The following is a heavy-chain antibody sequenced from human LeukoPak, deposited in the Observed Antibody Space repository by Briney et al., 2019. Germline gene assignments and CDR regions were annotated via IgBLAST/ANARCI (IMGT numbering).Heavy chain of an antibody. CDR3: ARAGGTSWADY. CDR2: VKQDGTEK. V-gene: IGHV3-7*01. Sequence: GGSLRLSCEASGFTFRDHWMTWVRQAPGKGLEWVANVKQDGTEKFYVDSVKGRFTISRDNGKNSLYLQMNSLRVEDTAIYYCARAGGTSWADYWGQGTLVTVSS. D-gene: IGHD6-13*01. J-gene: IGHJ4*02. CDR1: GFTFRDHW.